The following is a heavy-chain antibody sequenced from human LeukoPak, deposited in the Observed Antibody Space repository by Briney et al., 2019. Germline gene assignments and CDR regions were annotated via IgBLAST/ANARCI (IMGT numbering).Heavy chain of an antibody. V-gene: IGHV3-23*01. Sequence: GGSLRLSCTASGFTFSNYAMSWVRQAPGKGLEWVSAISGSGGSTYYADSVKGRFTISRDNSKNTLYLQMNSLRAEDTAVYYCAKVEYDSSGYPFWGQGTMVTVSS. CDR1: GFTFSNYA. J-gene: IGHJ3*01. CDR3: AKVEYDSSGYPF. CDR2: ISGSGGST. D-gene: IGHD3-22*01.